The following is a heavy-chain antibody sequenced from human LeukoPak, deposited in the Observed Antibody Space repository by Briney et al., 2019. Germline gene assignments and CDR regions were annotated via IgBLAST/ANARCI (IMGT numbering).Heavy chain of an antibody. V-gene: IGHV3-23*01. Sequence: PGGSLRLSCAASGFTFSSYAMSWVRQAPGKGLEWVSAISGSGGSTYSADSVKGQFTIYRDNSKYTLYLQMNSLRAEDTAVYYCAKSGPLLWPIDWGQGTLVTVSS. CDR1: GFTFSSYA. J-gene: IGHJ4*02. CDR3: AKSGPLLWPID. CDR2: ISGSGGST. D-gene: IGHD3-16*01.